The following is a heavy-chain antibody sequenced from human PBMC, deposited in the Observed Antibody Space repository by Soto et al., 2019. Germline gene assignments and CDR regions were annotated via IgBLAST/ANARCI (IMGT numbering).Heavy chain of an antibody. Sequence: QVQLVQSGAEVKKPRASEKVSCKASGYTFTSYGFSWVRQAPGQGLEWMGWFSAYNGKTNYAQKLQGRVTMTSDTTMSTAYRELRSLRSYDTAVYYLARDEIAVAGDYYYYGKYVWGEGTTVIVTS. CDR1: GYTFTSYG. J-gene: IGHJ6*04. D-gene: IGHD6-19*01. CDR2: FSAYNGKT. CDR3: ARDEIAVAGDYYYYGKYV. V-gene: IGHV1-18*01.